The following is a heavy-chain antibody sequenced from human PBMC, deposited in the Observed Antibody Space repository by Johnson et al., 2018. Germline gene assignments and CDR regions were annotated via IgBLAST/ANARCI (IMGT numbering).Heavy chain of an antibody. J-gene: IGHJ6*02. CDR2: IWYDGSNK. V-gene: IGHV3-33*01. CDR1: GFTFRSYG. Sequence: QVQLVESGGGVVQPGRSLRLSCAASGFTFRSYGMHWVRQAPGKGLAWVAVIWYDGSNKYYADSVKGRFSISRDNSKNTLSLQMNSLRAEDTALYYLARCPRFDYGMDVWGQGNTVTVSS. D-gene: IGHD3-9*01. CDR3: ARCPRFDYGMDV.